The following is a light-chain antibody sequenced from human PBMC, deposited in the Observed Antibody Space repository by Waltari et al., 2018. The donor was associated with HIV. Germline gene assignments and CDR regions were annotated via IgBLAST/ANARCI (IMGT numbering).Light chain of an antibody. CDR2: DVS. CDR3: CSYAGNYTFV. V-gene: IGLV2-11*01. Sequence: QYALTQPRSVSGSPGQSVTISCTGSSSDVGGYNSVSWYQQHPGKAPKFMIYDVSKRPSGVPDRFSGSKSGNTASLTISGLQAEDEADYYCCSYAGNYTFVFGGGTKLTVL. J-gene: IGLJ2*01. CDR1: SSDVGGYNS.